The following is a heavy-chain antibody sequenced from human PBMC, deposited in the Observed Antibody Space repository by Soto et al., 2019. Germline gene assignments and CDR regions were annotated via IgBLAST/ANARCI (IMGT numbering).Heavy chain of an antibody. V-gene: IGHV4-59*01. J-gene: IGHJ5*02. CDR3: ARVIGLPPRNTWFDP. Sequence: PSETLSLTCTVSGGSISSYYWSWIRQPPGKGLEWIGYIYYSGSTNYNPSLKSRVTISVDTSKNQFSLKLSSVTAADTAVYYCARVIGLPPRNTWFDPWGQGTLVTVSS. CDR2: IYYSGST. CDR1: GGSISSYY. D-gene: IGHD2-21*01.